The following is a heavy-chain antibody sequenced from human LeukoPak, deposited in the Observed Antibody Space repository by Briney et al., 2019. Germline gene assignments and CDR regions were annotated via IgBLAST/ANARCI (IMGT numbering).Heavy chain of an antibody. CDR3: ARVEYSGWNLEY. V-gene: IGHV3-7*01. D-gene: IGHD5-12*01. J-gene: IGHJ4*02. Sequence: GGSLRLSCAASGFTFRSYWMSWVRQAPGKGLEWVANINQGGSVQYYMDPVKGRFTISRDDAKNSLYVQMNSLRDEDTALCCARVEYSGWNLEYWGGGTLVTVSS. CDR2: INQGGSVQ. CDR1: GFTFRSYW.